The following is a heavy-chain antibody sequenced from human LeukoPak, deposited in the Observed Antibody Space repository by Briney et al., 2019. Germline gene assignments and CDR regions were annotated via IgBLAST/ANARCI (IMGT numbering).Heavy chain of an antibody. D-gene: IGHD6-13*01. CDR2: INHSGST. J-gene: IGHJ1*01. CDR3: ARGRIAAAAYFQH. Sequence: SETLSLTCAVYGGSFSGYYWSWIRQPPGKGLEWIGEINHSGSTNYNPSLKSRVTISVDTSKNQFPLKLSSVTAADTAVYYCARGRIAAAAYFQHWGQGTLVTVSS. CDR1: GGSFSGYY. V-gene: IGHV4-34*01.